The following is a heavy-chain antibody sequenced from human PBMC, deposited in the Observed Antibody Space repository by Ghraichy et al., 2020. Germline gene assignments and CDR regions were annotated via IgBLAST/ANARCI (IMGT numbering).Heavy chain of an antibody. CDR1: GFTFSSHW. CDR2: ISTDGSGT. J-gene: IGHJ4*02. CDR3: TRDGSGFDY. Sequence: GGSLRLSCVASGFTFSSHWMHWVRQDPEKGLLWVSRISTDGSGTSYVDSVKGRFTISRDNAKNTLYLQMDSLRAEDTAVYYCTRDGSGFDYWGQGALVTVSS. D-gene: IGHD2-2*03. V-gene: IGHV3-74*01.